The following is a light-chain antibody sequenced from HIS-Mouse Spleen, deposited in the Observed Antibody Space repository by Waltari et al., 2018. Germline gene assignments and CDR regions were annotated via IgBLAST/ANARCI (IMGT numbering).Light chain of an antibody. CDR1: QGISSY. CDR2: AAS. V-gene: IGKV1-9*01. Sequence: IQLTQSPSFLSASVGDRVPITCRASQGISSYLAWYQQKPGNAPKLLIYAASTLQSGVPSRFSGSGSGTEFTLTISSLQPEEFATYYCQQLNSYPPTFGQGTKVEIK. CDR3: QQLNSYPPT. J-gene: IGKJ1*01.